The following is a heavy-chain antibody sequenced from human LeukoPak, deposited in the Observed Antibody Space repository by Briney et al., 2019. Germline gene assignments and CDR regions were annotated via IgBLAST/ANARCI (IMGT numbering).Heavy chain of an antibody. V-gene: IGHV3-23*01. Sequence: GGSLSLSCAASGFTFSSYYMSWVRQAPGKGLEWVSGISGSGGSTYYADSVKGRFTISRDNAKNSLYLQMNSLRAEDTAVYYCARRRDSGSLQHFDYWGQGTLVTVSS. CDR2: ISGSGGST. CDR3: ARRRDSGSLQHFDY. CDR1: GFTFSSYY. J-gene: IGHJ4*02. D-gene: IGHD1-26*01.